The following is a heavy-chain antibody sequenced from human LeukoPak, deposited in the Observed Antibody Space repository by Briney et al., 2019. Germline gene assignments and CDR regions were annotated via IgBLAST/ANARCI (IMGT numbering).Heavy chain of an antibody. V-gene: IGHV1-46*03. Sequence: ASVKVSCKASGYTFTSYYMHWVRQAPGQGLEWMGIINPSGGSTSYAQKFQGRVTMTRDTSTSTVYMELSSLRSGDTAVYYCASPRRITIFETGCDYWDQGTLVTVSS. CDR1: GYTFTSYY. J-gene: IGHJ4*02. CDR3: ASPRRITIFETGCDY. CDR2: INPSGGST. D-gene: IGHD3-3*01.